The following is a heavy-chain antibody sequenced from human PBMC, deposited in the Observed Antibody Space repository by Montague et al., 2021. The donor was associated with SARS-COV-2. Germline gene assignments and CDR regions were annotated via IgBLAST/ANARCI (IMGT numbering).Heavy chain of an antibody. J-gene: IGHJ4*02. Sequence: SLRLSCGASGFTFDDYAMHWVRQAPGKGLEWVSGISWNSGSIGYADSVKGRFTISRDNAKNSLYLQMNSLRAEDTALYYCAKLGSYTDYWGQGTLVTVSS. D-gene: IGHD2-2*02. CDR2: ISWNSGSI. CDR1: GFTFDDYA. V-gene: IGHV3-9*01. CDR3: AKLGSYTDY.